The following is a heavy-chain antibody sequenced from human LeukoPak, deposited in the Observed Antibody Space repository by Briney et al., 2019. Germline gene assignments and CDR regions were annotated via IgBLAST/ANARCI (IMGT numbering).Heavy chain of an antibody. J-gene: IGHJ4*02. CDR2: IDQDGSEK. D-gene: IGHD1-26*01. Sequence: PGGSLRLSCAASGFTFTSYWMSWVRQAPGEGLEWVANIDQDGSEKNYVDSVKGRFTISRDNAKNSLYLQLNSLRAEDTAVYYCARDQVGIFDYWGQGTLVTVSS. CDR1: GFTFTSYW. CDR3: ARDQVGIFDY. V-gene: IGHV3-7*01.